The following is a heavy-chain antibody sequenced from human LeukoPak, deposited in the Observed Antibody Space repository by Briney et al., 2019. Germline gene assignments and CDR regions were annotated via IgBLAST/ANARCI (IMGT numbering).Heavy chain of an antibody. CDR3: ATDSKSIAARTGGRAFDI. CDR2: FDPEDGET. CDR1: GYTLTELS. Sequence: ASVKVSCKVSGYTLTELSMHWVRQAPGKGLEWTGGFDPEDGETIYAQKFQGRVTMTEDTSTDTAYMELSSLRSEDTAVYYCATDSKSIAARTGGRAFDIWGQGTMVTVSS. J-gene: IGHJ3*02. D-gene: IGHD6-6*01. V-gene: IGHV1-24*01.